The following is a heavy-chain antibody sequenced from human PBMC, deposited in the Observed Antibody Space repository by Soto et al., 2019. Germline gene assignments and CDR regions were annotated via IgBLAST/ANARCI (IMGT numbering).Heavy chain of an antibody. CDR3: ARDWDSSSWLDY. CDR2: ISACNGNT. Sequence: ASVKVSCKASGYTFTSYGISWVRQAPGQGLEWMGWISACNGNTNYAQKLQGRVTMTTDISTSTAYMELRSLRSDDTAVYYCARDWDSSSWLDYWGQGTLVTVSS. J-gene: IGHJ4*02. CDR1: GYTFTSYG. D-gene: IGHD6-13*01. V-gene: IGHV1-18*04.